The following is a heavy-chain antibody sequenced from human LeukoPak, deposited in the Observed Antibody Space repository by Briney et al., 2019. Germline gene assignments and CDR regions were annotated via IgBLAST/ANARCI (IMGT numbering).Heavy chain of an antibody. Sequence: ASVKVSCKASGYTFTNYVITWVRQAPGQGLEWMGWISAYNGNTNYAQKLQGRVTMTTDTSASTAYMELRSLRSDETAVYYCARASGRPYYYYGMDVWGQGTTVTVSS. D-gene: IGHD6-6*01. CDR3: ARASGRPYYYYGMDV. V-gene: IGHV1-18*01. CDR2: ISAYNGNT. J-gene: IGHJ6*02. CDR1: GYTFTNYV.